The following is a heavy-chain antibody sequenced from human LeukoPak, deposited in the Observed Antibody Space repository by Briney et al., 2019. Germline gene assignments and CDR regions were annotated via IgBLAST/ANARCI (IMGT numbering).Heavy chain of an antibody. V-gene: IGHV4-39*07. J-gene: IGHJ3*02. CDR2: IYYSGST. CDR1: GGSISSSSYY. Sequence: SETLSLTCTVSGGSISSSSYYWGWIRQPPGKGLEWIGSIYYSGSTYYNPSLKSRVTISVDTSKNQFSLKLSSVTAADTAVYYCARDHPELLWFGELVAFDIWGQGTMVTVSS. CDR3: ARDHPELLWFGELVAFDI. D-gene: IGHD3-10*01.